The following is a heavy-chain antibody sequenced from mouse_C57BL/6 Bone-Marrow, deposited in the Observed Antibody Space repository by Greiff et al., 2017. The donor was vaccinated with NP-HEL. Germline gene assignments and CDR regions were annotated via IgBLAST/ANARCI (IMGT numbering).Heavy chain of an antibody. CDR3: ARHGLYYGNWYFDV. V-gene: IGHV5-12*01. D-gene: IGHD2-1*01. J-gene: IGHJ1*03. CDR2: ISNGGGST. Sequence: EVQRVESGGGLVQPGGSLKLSCAASGFTFSDYYMYWVRQTPEKRLEWVAYISNGGGSTYYPDTVKGRFTISRDNAKNTLYLQMSRLKSEDTAMYYCARHGLYYGNWYFDVWGTGTTVTVSS. CDR1: GFTFSDYY.